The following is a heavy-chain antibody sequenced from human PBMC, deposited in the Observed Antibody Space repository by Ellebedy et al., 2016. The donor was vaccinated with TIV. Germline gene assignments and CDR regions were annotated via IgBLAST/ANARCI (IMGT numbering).Heavy chain of an antibody. CDR1: GFTFSNYN. V-gene: IGHV3-21*01. J-gene: IGHJ6*02. CDR2: IRSTGSDQ. Sequence: PGGSLRLSCVASGFTFSNYNMNWVRQPPGKGLEWVSSIRSTGSDQYYAESARGRFTISRDNAQNSLFLQMNSLRAEDTAVYYCARVQSVRDYYGMDVWGQGTTVTVSS. CDR3: ARVQSVRDYYGMDV.